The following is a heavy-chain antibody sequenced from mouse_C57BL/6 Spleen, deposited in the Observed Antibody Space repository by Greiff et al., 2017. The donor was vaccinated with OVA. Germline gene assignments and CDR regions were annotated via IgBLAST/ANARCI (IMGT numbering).Heavy chain of an antibody. J-gene: IGHJ3*01. CDR3: AREGITTAPWFAY. Sequence: VQVVESGPELVKPGASVKISCKASGYAFSSSWMNWVKQRPGKGLEWIGRIYPGDGDTNYNGKFKGKATLTADKSSSTAYMQLSSLTSEDSAVYFCAREGITTAPWFAYWGQGTLVTVSA. CDR1: GYAFSSSW. D-gene: IGHD1-2*01. V-gene: IGHV1-82*01. CDR2: IYPGDGDT.